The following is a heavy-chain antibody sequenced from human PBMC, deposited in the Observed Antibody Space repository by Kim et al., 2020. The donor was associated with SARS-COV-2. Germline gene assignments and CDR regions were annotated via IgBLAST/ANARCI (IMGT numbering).Heavy chain of an antibody. V-gene: IGHV1-24*01. CDR3: ATGEWLRSDYYFGMDV. CDR2: FDPEDGET. Sequence: ASVKVSCKVSGYTLTELSMHWVRQAPGKGLEWMGGFDPEDGETIYAQKFQGRVTMTEDTSTDTAYMELSSLTSEDTAVYYCATGEWLRSDYYFGMDVWGQGTTVTVSS. CDR1: GYTLTELS. D-gene: IGHD5-12*01. J-gene: IGHJ6*02.